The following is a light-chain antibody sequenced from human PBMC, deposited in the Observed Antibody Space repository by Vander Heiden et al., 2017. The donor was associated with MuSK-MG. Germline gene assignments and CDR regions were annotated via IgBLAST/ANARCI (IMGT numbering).Light chain of an antibody. J-gene: IGKJ4*01. CDR3: QQYSSDPAT. CDR2: AAS. CDR1: QGISNY. V-gene: IGKV1-27*01. Sequence: EIQMTQFPSTLSASVGDRVTLTCRASQGISNYLAWYQQKPGKVPKLLIYAASTLHSGVPSRFSGSGSGTDFTLTISSLQPEDAATYYCQQYSSDPATFGGGTMVEVK.